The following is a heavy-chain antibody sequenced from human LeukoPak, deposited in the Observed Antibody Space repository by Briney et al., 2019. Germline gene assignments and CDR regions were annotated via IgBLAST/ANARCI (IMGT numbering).Heavy chain of an antibody. CDR2: INPNSGNT. J-gene: IGHJ4*02. Sequence: ASVKVSCKASGYTFTGYYMHWVRQAPGQGLEGRGWINPNSGNTGYAQKFQGRGTITRDNSKSTAYMELSSLRSEDTAEYYLSRGYRHQTYSDFWSGYYPLSRYWGQGTLVTVSS. D-gene: IGHD3-3*01. CDR3: SRGYRHQTYSDFWSGYYPLSRY. V-gene: IGHV1-8*03. CDR1: GYTFTGYY.